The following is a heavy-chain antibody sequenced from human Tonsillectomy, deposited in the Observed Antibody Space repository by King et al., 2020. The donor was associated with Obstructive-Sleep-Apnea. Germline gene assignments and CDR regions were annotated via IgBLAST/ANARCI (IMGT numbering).Heavy chain of an antibody. CDR2: ISYDGSNK. V-gene: IGHV3-30*04. J-gene: IGHJ4*02. Sequence: VQLVESGGGVVQPGRSLRLSCAASGFTFSSYAMHWVRQAPGKGLEWVAVISYDGSNKYYADSVKGRFTISRDNSKNTLYLQMNSLRAEDTAVYYCARESSMIVVVMYDYWGQGTLVTVSS. CDR3: ARESSMIVVVMYDY. D-gene: IGHD3-22*01. CDR1: GFTFSSYA.